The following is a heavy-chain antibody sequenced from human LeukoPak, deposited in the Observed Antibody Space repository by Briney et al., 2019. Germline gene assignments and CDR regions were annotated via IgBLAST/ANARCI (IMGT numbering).Heavy chain of an antibody. V-gene: IGHV3-48*03. Sequence: GGSLRLSCAASGFTFSSYEMNWVRQAPGKGLEWVSYISSSGSTIYYADSVKGRFTISRDNAKNSLYLQMNILRAEDTAVYYCARDYSGSYFPDYWGQGTLVTVSS. J-gene: IGHJ4*02. D-gene: IGHD1-26*01. CDR2: ISSSGSTI. CDR1: GFTFSSYE. CDR3: ARDYSGSYFPDY.